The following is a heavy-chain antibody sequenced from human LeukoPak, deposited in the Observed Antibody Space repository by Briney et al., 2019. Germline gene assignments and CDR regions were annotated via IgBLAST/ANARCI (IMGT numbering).Heavy chain of an antibody. CDR3: AKEMAGYTNPYYFDY. Sequence: GGPLRLCCAASGFTFSTDTLSWVRQAPGKGLEWVSTISGSGANSYYADSVRGRFTISRDNSKNTLYLHMNSLRAEDTAVYYCAKEMAGYTNPYYFDYWGQGTLVTVSS. V-gene: IGHV3-23*01. J-gene: IGHJ4*02. CDR1: GFTFSTDT. D-gene: IGHD3-16*02. CDR2: ISGSGANS.